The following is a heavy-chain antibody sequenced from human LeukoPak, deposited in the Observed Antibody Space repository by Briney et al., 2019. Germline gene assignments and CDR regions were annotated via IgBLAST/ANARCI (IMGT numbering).Heavy chain of an antibody. CDR3: ARRVVESSAITERNWFDP. CDR2: IYSSGST. Sequence: TTSETLSLTCTLSGGSISGSSWSWITQPPGKGLEWIGRIYSSGSTNYNPSLKGRTTISIDTSKNQFSSKLTSVTAADTAVYYCARRVVESSAITERNWFDPWGQGTLVTVSS. J-gene: IGHJ5*02. D-gene: IGHD5-24*01. CDR1: GGSISGSS. V-gene: IGHV4-59*08.